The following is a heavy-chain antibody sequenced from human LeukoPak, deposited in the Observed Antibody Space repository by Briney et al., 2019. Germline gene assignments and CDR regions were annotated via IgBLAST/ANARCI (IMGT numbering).Heavy chain of an antibody. CDR3: ARAVSYYYGSGDFDY. CDR2: INAGNGNT. Sequence: GASVKVSCKASGYTFTSYAMHRVRQAPGQRLEWMGWINAGNGNTKYSQKFQGRVTITRDTSASTAYMELSSLRSEDTAVYYCARAVSYYYGSGDFDYWGQGTLVTVSS. CDR1: GYTFTSYA. V-gene: IGHV1-3*01. D-gene: IGHD3-10*01. J-gene: IGHJ4*02.